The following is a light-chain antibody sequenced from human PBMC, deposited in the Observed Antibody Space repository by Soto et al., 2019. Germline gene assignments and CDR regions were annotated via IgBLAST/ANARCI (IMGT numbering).Light chain of an antibody. CDR2: QDT. Sequence: SYELTQPPSVSVSPGQTASITCSGDKLGEKYVSWHQQKPGQSPVAVIYQDTKRPPGIPDRFSGSNSGNTATLTISGTQAMDEADYYCQAWDRNTMLFGGGTKLTVL. J-gene: IGLJ2*01. CDR1: KLGEKY. CDR3: QAWDRNTML. V-gene: IGLV3-1*01.